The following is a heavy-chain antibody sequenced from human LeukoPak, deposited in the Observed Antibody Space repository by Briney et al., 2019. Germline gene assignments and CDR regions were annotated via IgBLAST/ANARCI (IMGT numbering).Heavy chain of an antibody. Sequence: GGSLKLSCAVSGFTFSTNYMTWVRQAPVKVLELVSDVYSGGATYYADSVKGRFTIYRDISNNIVYLQMSSLRAEDTAVYYCARAGGQFYYGSGTTGGYFDYWGQGTLVTVPS. D-gene: IGHD3-10*01. J-gene: IGHJ4*02. CDR3: ARAGGQFYYGSGTTGGYFDY. CDR2: VYSGGAT. V-gene: IGHV3-53*01. CDR1: GFTFSTNY.